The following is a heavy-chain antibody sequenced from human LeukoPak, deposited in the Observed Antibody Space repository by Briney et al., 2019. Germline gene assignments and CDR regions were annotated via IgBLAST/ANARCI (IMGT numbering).Heavy chain of an antibody. CDR3: ARTTGSSGYYPTDY. D-gene: IGHD3-22*01. J-gene: IGHJ4*02. Sequence: GASVKVSCKASGYTFTGYYKHWVRQAPGQGLEWIGWINPNSGGTNYAQKFQGRVTMTRDTSISTAYMELSRLRSDDTAVYYCARTTGSSGYYPTDYWGQGTLVTVSS. CDR2: INPNSGGT. V-gene: IGHV1-2*02. CDR1: GYTFTGYY.